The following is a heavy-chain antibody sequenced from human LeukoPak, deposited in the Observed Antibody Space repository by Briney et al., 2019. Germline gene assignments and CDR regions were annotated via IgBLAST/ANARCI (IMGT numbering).Heavy chain of an antibody. J-gene: IGHJ3*02. CDR1: GGSISSSSYY. CDR3: ARGIAVARYGGTDAFDI. D-gene: IGHD6-19*01. V-gene: IGHV4-39*07. CDR2: IYYSGST. Sequence: PSETLSLTCTVSGGSISSSSYYWGWIRQPPGKGLEWIGSIYYSGSTYYNPSLKSRVTVSVDTSKNQFSLKLGSVTAADTAVYYRARGIAVARYGGTDAFDIWGQGTMVTVSS.